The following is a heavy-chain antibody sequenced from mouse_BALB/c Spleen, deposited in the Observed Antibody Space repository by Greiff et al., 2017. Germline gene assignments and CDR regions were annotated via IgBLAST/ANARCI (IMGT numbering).Heavy chain of an antibody. V-gene: IGHV1S81*02. CDR2: INPSNGRT. CDR3: ARGGLGRLDD. D-gene: IGHD4-1*01. CDR1: GYTFTSYW. Sequence: QVQLQQPGAELVKPGASVKLSCKASGYTFTSYWMHWVKQRPGQGLEWIGEINPSNGRTNYNEKFKSKATLTVDKSSSTAYMQLSSLTSEDSAVYYCARGGLGRLDDWGQGTTLTVAS. J-gene: IGHJ2*01.